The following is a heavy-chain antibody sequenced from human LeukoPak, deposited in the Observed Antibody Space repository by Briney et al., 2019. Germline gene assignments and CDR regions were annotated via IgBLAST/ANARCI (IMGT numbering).Heavy chain of an antibody. CDR2: IYYSGGT. V-gene: IGHV4-39*01. Sequence: SETLSLTCTVSGGSISSSSYYWGWIRQPPGKGLEWIGGIYYSGGTYYNPSLKSRVTISVDTSKNQFSLKLSSVTAADTAVYYCARRNGGSYYSGNAFDIWGQGTMVTVSS. D-gene: IGHD1-26*01. CDR1: GGSISSSSYY. J-gene: IGHJ3*02. CDR3: ARRNGGSYYSGNAFDI.